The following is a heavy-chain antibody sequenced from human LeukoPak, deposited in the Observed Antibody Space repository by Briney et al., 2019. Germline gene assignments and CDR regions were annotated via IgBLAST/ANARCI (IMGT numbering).Heavy chain of an antibody. CDR1: GGSFSGYY. J-gene: IGHJ3*02. CDR3: ASPIAVAGTSNGAFDI. V-gene: IGHV4-34*01. D-gene: IGHD6-13*01. Sequence: PSETLSLTCAVYGGSFSGYYWSWIRQPPGKGLEWIGEINHSGSTNYNPSLKSRVTISVDTSKNQFSLKLSSVTAADTAVYYCASPIAVAGTSNGAFDIWGQGTMVTVSS. CDR2: INHSGST.